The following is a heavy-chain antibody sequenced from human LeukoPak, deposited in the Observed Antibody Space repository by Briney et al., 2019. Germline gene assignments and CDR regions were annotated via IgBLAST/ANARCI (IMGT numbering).Heavy chain of an antibody. Sequence: ASVKVSRKVAGYSLIEVAIHWVRQAPGKGLEWVGSFDPEDGEDGETHYAQKFQGRVIMTEDASTDTAYMEVSSLRSEDTAVYYCAMTDRYAGRPFDYWGQGTLVTVSS. CDR1: GYSLIEVA. V-gene: IGHV1-24*01. J-gene: IGHJ4*02. CDR2: FDPEDGEDGET. CDR3: AMTDRYAGRPFDY. D-gene: IGHD5-12*01.